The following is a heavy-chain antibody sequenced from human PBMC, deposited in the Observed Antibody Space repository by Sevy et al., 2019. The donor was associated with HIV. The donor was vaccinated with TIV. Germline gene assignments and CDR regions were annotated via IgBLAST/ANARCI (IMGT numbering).Heavy chain of an antibody. CDR3: AKEFYRGSYLED. CDR1: GFTFSSFA. Sequence: GGSLRLSCAASGFTFSSFAISWVRQAPGKGLEWVSDISGSGGGKKYADSVKGRFTVSRDNAQNTVFLQMNNLRGEDTDLYYCAKEFYRGSYLEDWGQGTLVTVSS. CDR2: ISGSGGGK. D-gene: IGHD3-10*01. J-gene: IGHJ4*02. V-gene: IGHV3-23*01.